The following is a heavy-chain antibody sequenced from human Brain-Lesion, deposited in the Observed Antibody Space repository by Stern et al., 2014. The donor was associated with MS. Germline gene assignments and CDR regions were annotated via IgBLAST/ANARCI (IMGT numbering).Heavy chain of an antibody. J-gene: IGHJ6*02. D-gene: IGHD3-3*01. V-gene: IGHV1-2*02. CDR3: ARDQRGITIFGVVTDYYYLGMDV. CDR1: GYIFTGYY. Sequence: MQLVESGAEVKKPGASVKVSCKTSGYIFTGYYIHWVRQAPGQGLEWMAWINPNTGGTQSAQKFQGRVTMSRDTSISTAYVELSSLTSDDTAVYYCARDQRGITIFGVVTDYYYLGMDVWGQGTTVTVSS. CDR2: INPNTGGT.